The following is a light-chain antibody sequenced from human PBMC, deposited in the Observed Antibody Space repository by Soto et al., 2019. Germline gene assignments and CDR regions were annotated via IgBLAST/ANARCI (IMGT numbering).Light chain of an antibody. CDR2: GNT. V-gene: IGLV1-40*01. Sequence: QSVLTQPPSVSGAPGQRVTMSCTGSSSNIGAGYDVHWYQQLPGTAPKLLISGNTNRPSGVPDRFSGSKSGTSASLAITGLQAEDEADYYCQSYDSSLSAYVFGTGTKLTVL. CDR1: SSNIGAGYD. CDR3: QSYDSSLSAYV. J-gene: IGLJ1*01.